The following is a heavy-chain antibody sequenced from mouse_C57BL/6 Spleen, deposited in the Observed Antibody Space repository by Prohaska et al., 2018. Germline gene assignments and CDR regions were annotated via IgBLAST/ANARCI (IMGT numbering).Heavy chain of an antibody. CDR3: MRYGSSYWYFDV. CDR1: GFTFSGFW. Sequence: EVQLLETGGGLVQPGGSRGLSCEGSGFTFSGFWLRWVRQTPGKTLEWIGDINSDGIAINYAPSIKDRFTIFRDNDKSTLYLQMSNVRSEDTATYFCMRYGSSYWYFDVWGTGTTVTVSS. CDR2: INSDGIAI. D-gene: IGHD1-1*01. V-gene: IGHV11-2*01. J-gene: IGHJ1*03.